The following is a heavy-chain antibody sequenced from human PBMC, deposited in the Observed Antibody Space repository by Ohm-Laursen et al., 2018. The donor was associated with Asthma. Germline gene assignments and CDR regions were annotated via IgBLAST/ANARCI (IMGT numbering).Heavy chain of an antibody. D-gene: IGHD2-2*01. CDR1: GFTFSSYG. CDR2: IWYDGSNK. V-gene: IGHV3-33*01. CDR3: ARDGVVVVPAAWYGMDV. J-gene: IGHJ6*02. Sequence: SLRLSCSASGFTFSSYGMHWVRQAPGKGLEWVAVIWYDGSNKYYADSVKGRFTISRDNSKNTLYLQMNSLRAEDTAVYYCARDGVVVVPAAWYGMDVWGQGTTVTVSS.